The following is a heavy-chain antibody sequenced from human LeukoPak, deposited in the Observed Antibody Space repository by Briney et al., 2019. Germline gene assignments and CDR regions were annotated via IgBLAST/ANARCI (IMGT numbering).Heavy chain of an antibody. CDR1: GFTFNNAW. Sequence: GGSLRLSCAASGFTFNNAWMSWVRQAPGKGLEWVGLIKSKTDGGTADYVAPVKGRFTISRDDSKNTLFLQMNSLKTEDTAVYYCTTRTTVTTMGTDYWDQGTLVTVSS. D-gene: IGHD4-17*01. CDR2: IKSKTDGGTA. J-gene: IGHJ4*02. CDR3: TTRTTVTTMGTDY. V-gene: IGHV3-15*01.